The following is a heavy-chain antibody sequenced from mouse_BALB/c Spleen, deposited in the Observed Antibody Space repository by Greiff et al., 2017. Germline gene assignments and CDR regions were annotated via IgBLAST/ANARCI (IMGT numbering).Heavy chain of an antibody. J-gene: IGHJ2*01. V-gene: IGHV5-4*02. D-gene: IGHD2-4*01. CDR2: ISDGGSYT. CDR3: AREDDYEAY. Sequence: EVKLVESGGGLVKPGGSLKLSCAASGFTFSDYYMYWVRQTPEKRLEWVATISDGGSYTYYPDSVKGRFTISRDNAKNNLYLHMSSLKSEDTAMYYCAREDDYEAYWGQGTTLTVSS. CDR1: GFTFSDYY.